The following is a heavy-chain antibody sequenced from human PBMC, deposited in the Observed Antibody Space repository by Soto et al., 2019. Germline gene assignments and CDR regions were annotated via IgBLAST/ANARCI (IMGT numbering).Heavy chain of an antibody. Sequence: QVQLVQSGAEVKKPGASVKVSCKASGYTFTSYDINWVRQATGQGLEWMGWMNPNSGNTGYAQKFQGRVTMTRNTYISTADMELSSLRSEDTAVYYCARRGYSSSWYYYYYYGMDVWGQGTTVTVSS. CDR2: MNPNSGNT. V-gene: IGHV1-8*01. CDR3: ARRGYSSSWYYYYYYGMDV. D-gene: IGHD6-13*01. J-gene: IGHJ6*02. CDR1: GYTFTSYD.